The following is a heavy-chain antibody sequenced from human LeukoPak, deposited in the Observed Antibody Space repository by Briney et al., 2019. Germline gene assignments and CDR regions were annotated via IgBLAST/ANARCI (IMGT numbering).Heavy chain of an antibody. CDR2: IYHSGTT. Sequence: NTSQTLSLTCSVSGGSISSGGYYWAWIRQPPGKGLEWIGYIYHSGTTYDNPSLKSRVTVSVDGSKNQFSLKLSSVTAADTAVYYCAVGDSTVVDYWGQGTLVTVSS. CDR1: GGSISSGGYY. J-gene: IGHJ4*02. CDR3: AVGDSTVVDY. D-gene: IGHD4-23*01. V-gene: IGHV4-30-2*01.